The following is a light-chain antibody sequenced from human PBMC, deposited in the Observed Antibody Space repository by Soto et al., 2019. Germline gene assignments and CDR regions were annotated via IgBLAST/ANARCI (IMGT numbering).Light chain of an antibody. CDR1: QSVSSSY. V-gene: IGKV3-20*01. CDR2: GAS. Sequence: TVLTQSPATLSVSPGERATLSCXXRQSVSSSYLAWYQQKPGQAPRLVIYGASSRATGIPDRFSGSGSGTDFTLTISRLEPEDFAVYYCQQYGSSPWTFGQGTKVDIK. CDR3: QQYGSSPWT. J-gene: IGKJ1*01.